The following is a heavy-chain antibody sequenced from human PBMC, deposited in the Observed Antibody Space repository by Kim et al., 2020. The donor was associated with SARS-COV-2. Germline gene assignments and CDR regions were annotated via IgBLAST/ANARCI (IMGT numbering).Heavy chain of an antibody. D-gene: IGHD1-26*01. J-gene: IGHJ4*02. CDR3: TTASGSDGD. CDR2: TT. V-gene: IGHV3-15*01. Sequence: TTDYAAPVKGRFTISREDSKNTLYLQMNSLKTEDTAVYYCTTASGSDGDWGQGTLVTVSS.